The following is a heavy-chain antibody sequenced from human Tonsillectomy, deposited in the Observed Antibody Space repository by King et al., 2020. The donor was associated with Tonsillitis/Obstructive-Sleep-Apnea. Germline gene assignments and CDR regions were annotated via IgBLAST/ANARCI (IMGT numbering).Heavy chain of an antibody. CDR1: GGSISSGGYY. CDR2: IYYSGST. J-gene: IGHJ4*02. CDR3: ARGGGNGGNLDFDY. Sequence: LQLQESGPGLVKPSQTLSLTCTVSGGSISSGGYYWSWIRQHPGKGLEWIGYIYYSGSTYYNPSLKSRVTISVDTSKNQFSLKLSSVTAADTAVFYCARGGGNGGNLDFDYWGQGTLVTVSS. V-gene: IGHV4-31*03. D-gene: IGHD4-23*01.